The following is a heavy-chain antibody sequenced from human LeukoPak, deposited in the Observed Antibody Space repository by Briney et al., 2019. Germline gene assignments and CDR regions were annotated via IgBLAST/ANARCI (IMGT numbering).Heavy chain of an antibody. CDR2: ISAYNGNT. J-gene: IGHJ3*02. Sequence: ASVKVSCXASXXXXXSYGXXWVRQAPGXXXXXXXXISAYNGNTNYAQKLQGRVTMTTDTSTSTAYMELRSLRSDDTAVYYCARPRWYWGSRAHAFDIWGQGTMVTVSS. CDR3: ARPRWYWGSRAHAFDI. D-gene: IGHD3-16*01. V-gene: IGHV1-18*01. CDR1: XXXXXSYG.